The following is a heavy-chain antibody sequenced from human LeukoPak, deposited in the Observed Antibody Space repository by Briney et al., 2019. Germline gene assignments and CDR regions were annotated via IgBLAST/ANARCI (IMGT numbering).Heavy chain of an antibody. D-gene: IGHD1-26*01. CDR3: ARATAGGGATTSDYFDY. Sequence: SETLSLTCTVSGGSISSYYWSWIRQPAGKGLEWIGRIYTSGSTNYNPSLKSRVTMSVDTSKNQFSLKLSSVTGADTAVYYCARATAGGGATTSDYFDYWGQGTLVTVSS. V-gene: IGHV4-4*07. J-gene: IGHJ4*02. CDR2: IYTSGST. CDR1: GGSISSYY.